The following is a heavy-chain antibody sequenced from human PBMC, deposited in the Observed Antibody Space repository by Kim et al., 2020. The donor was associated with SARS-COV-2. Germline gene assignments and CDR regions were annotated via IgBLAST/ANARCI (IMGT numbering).Heavy chain of an antibody. CDR2: MNPNSGNT. CDR3: ARGSRRDGYIFDY. CDR1: GYSFTSYD. Sequence: ASVKVSCKASGYSFTSYDINWVRQATGQGLEWIGWMNPNSGNTGYAQEFQGRVTMTSNTSITTAYMELSSLRSEDTAMYYCARGSRRDGYIFDYWGQATLVTVSS. D-gene: IGHD2-21*01. J-gene: IGHJ4*02. V-gene: IGHV1-8*01.